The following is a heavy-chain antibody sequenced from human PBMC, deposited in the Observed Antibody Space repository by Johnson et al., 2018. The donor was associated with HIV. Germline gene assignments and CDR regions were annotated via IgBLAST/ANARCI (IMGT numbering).Heavy chain of an antibody. V-gene: IGHV3-74*01. J-gene: IGHJ3*02. D-gene: IGHD3-3*01. CDR1: GFTFSSYW. CDR3: ARDRGRAYYNFWSGTRSACAFDI. CDR2: INSDGSST. Sequence: VQLVESGGGLVQPGGSLRLSCAASGFTFSSYWMHWVRQAPGKGLVWVSRINSDGSSTSYADSVKGRFTISRDNAKNTLYLQMNSLRAEDTAVYYCARDRGRAYYNFWSGTRSACAFDIWGKGQWSPSLQ.